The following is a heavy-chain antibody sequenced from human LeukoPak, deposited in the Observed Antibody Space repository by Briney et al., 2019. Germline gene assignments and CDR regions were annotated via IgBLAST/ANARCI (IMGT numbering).Heavy chain of an antibody. D-gene: IGHD5-24*01. CDR1: GYTFTGYY. CDR3: ARGFGWLEYYFDY. CDR2: INLDNGVT. J-gene: IGHJ4*02. Sequence: ASVKVSCKASGYTFTGYYIHWVRQAPGQGLEWMGWINLDNGVTNYAQKFQGRVTITRDTSISTAYMELSRLRSDDTAVYHCARGFGWLEYYFDYWGQGTLVTVSS. V-gene: IGHV1-2*02.